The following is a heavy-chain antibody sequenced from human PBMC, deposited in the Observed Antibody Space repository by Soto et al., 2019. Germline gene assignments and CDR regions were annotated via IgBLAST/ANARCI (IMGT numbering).Heavy chain of an antibody. CDR1: GFTFSSYW. V-gene: IGHV3-7*01. D-gene: IGHD2-15*01. CDR2: IKQDGSEK. Sequence: GGSLRLSCAASGFTFSSYWMSWVRQAPGKGLEWVANIKQDGSEKYYVDSVKGRFTISRDNAKNSLYLQMNSLRAEDTAAYYCARDLVVVVVDVFDYWGQGTLVTVSS. J-gene: IGHJ4*02. CDR3: ARDLVVVVVDVFDY.